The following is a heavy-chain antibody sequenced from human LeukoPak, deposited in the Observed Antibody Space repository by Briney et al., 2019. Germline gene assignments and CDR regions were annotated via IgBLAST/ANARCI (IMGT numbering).Heavy chain of an antibody. CDR1: GFTFSSYW. Sequence: GGSLRLSCAASGFTFSSYWMHWVRQAPGKGLVWVSRINSDGSSTSYADSVKGRFTISRDNAKNTLYLQMNSLRAEDTAVYYCARVAGFHDAFDIWGQGTMVTVSS. J-gene: IGHJ3*02. CDR3: ARVAGFHDAFDI. D-gene: IGHD6-19*01. CDR2: INSDGSST. V-gene: IGHV3-74*01.